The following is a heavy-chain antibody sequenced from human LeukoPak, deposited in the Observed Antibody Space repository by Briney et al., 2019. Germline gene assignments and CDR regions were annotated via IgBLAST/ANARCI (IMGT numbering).Heavy chain of an antibody. D-gene: IGHD2-2*01. V-gene: IGHV1-24*01. CDR2: FDPEDGET. Sequence: EASVKVSCKVSGYTLTELSMHWVRQAPGKGLEWMGGFDPEDGETIYAQKFQGRVTMTEDTSTDTAYMELSSLRSEDTAVYYCATLLPYCSSTSYYSGGDYWGQGTLVTVSS. CDR3: ATLLPYCSSTSYYSGGDY. J-gene: IGHJ4*02. CDR1: GYTLTELS.